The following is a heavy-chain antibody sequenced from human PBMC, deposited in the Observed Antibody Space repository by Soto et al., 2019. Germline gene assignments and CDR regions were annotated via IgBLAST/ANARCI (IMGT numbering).Heavy chain of an antibody. D-gene: IGHD3-16*01. V-gene: IGHV4-4*07. CDR2: IYYSGST. J-gene: IGHJ5*02. Sequence: SETLSLTCTVSGASISSYFWTWIRQPAGKGLDWIGRIYYSGSTNYNPSLKSRVTISVDTSKNQFSLKLSSVTAADTAVYYCARGAGRWGWFDPWGQGTLVTVSS. CDR3: ARGAGRWGWFDP. CDR1: GASISSYF.